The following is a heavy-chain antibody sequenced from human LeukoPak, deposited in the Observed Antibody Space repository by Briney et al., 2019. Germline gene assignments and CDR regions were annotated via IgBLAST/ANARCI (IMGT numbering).Heavy chain of an antibody. CDR2: IRNDGHNK. CDR3: AKDLYGSSNMVDY. CDR1: GFTFSSYG. D-gene: IGHD2-15*01. Sequence: GGSLRLSCAASGFTFSSYGMHWVRQAPGKGLEWVAFIRNDGHNKYHADSVKGRFTISRDNSKNTLYLQMNRLRADDTAVYFCAKDLYGSSNMVDYWGQGALVTVSS. J-gene: IGHJ4*02. V-gene: IGHV3-30*02.